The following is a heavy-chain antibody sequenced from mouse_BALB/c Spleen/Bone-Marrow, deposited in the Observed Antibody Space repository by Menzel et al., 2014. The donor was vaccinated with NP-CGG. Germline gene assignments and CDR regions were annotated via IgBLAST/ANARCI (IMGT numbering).Heavy chain of an antibody. CDR2: INPGSGGT. Sequence: VQLQQSGAELVRPGTSVKVSCKASGYAFTNYLIEWVKQRPGQGLEWIGVINPGSGGTNYNEKFKGKATLTADKSSSTAYMQLSSLTSDDSAVYFCARERTALTTSYWGQGTTLTVSS. J-gene: IGHJ2*01. CDR1: GYAFTNYL. D-gene: IGHD3-2*01. V-gene: IGHV1-54*01. CDR3: ARERTALTTSY.